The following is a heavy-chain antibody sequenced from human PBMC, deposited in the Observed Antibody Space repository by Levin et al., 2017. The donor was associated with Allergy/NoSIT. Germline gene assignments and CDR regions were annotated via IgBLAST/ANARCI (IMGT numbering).Heavy chain of an antibody. J-gene: IGHJ6*02. CDR1: ASSMRSGYF. CDR2: IYHNGST. D-gene: IGHD5-18*01. V-gene: IGHV4-38-2*02. CDR3: ARDLRDTEVLPADAHFYYAMDV. Sequence: SETLSLTCAVSASSMRSGYFWVWIRQPPGKGLEWIATIYHNGSTYYNPSLKSRVTVSIDTSKNQFSLNVASVTAADTTVYYCARDLRDTEVLPADAHFYYAMDVWGHGTTVTVSS.